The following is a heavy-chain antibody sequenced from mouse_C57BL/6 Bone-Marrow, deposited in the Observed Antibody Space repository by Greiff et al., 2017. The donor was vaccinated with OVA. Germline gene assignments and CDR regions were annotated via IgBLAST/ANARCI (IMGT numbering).Heavy chain of an antibody. CDR1: GFSLTSYG. CDR3: ARRTYDYDGEGWYFDV. J-gene: IGHJ1*03. Sequence: VQLQQSGPGLVQPSQSLSITCTVSGFSLTSYGVHWVRQSPGKGLEWLGVIWSGGSTDYNAAFISRLSISKDNSKSQVFFKMNSLQADDTAIYYCARRTYDYDGEGWYFDVGGTGTTVTVSS. V-gene: IGHV2-2*01. CDR2: IWSGGST. D-gene: IGHD2-4*01.